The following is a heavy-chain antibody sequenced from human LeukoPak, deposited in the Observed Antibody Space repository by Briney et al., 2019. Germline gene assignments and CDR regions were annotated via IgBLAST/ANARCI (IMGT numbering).Heavy chain of an antibody. CDR2: ISLTGSTI. CDR3: ARGEDWTLIEGLATVTHFDY. Sequence: GWSLRLSCAASGFTFGDYYMSWIRQAPGKGLECVSYISLTGSTISYADSLKGRFTISRDNAKNSLYLQMNSLRAEDTAVYYCARGEDWTLIEGLATVTHFDYWGPGTLVTVSS. J-gene: IGHJ4*02. CDR1: GFTFGDYY. V-gene: IGHV3-11*04. D-gene: IGHD4-17*01.